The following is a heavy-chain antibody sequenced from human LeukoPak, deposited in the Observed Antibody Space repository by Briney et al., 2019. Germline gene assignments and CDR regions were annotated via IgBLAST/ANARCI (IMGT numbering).Heavy chain of an antibody. V-gene: IGHV1-2*02. Sequence: GASVKVSCKASGYTFTGYYVHWVRQAPGQGLEWMGWINPNSGGTNYAQNFQGRVTMTRDTSISTAYMDLSRLRSDDTALYYCARVIPVAGIDAFDIWGQGTMVTVSS. CDR2: INPNSGGT. CDR1: GYTFTGYY. J-gene: IGHJ3*02. CDR3: ARVIPVAGIDAFDI. D-gene: IGHD6-19*01.